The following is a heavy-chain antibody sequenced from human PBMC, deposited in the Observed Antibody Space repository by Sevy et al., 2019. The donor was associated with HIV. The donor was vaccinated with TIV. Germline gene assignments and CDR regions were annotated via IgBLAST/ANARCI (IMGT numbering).Heavy chain of an antibody. CDR1: GFTFSSYG. J-gene: IGHJ4*02. CDR2: IWYDGSNK. V-gene: IGHV3-33*01. CDR3: ARKGWDGDNLPIDY. D-gene: IGHD1-26*01. Sequence: GGSLRLSCAASGFTFSSYGMHWVRQAPGKGLEWVAFIWYDGSNKYYARSVKGRFTSASETSKNTLYLQMNSLRAEDTAVYDCARKGWDGDNLPIDYWGQGTLVTVSS.